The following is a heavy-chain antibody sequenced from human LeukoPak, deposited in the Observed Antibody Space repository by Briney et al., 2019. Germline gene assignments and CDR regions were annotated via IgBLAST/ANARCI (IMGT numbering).Heavy chain of an antibody. D-gene: IGHD3-3*01. CDR3: ARVRVGDNYDFWSGYGPFDY. V-gene: IGHV4-39*01. J-gene: IGHJ4*02. CDR2: IYYSGST. CDR1: GGSISSSSYY. Sequence: PSETLSLTCTVSGGSISSSSYYWGWIRQPPGKGLEWIGSIYYSGSTYYNPSLKSRVTISVDTSKNQFSLKLNSVTAADTAVYFCARVRVGDNYDFWSGYGPFDYWGQGTLVTVSS.